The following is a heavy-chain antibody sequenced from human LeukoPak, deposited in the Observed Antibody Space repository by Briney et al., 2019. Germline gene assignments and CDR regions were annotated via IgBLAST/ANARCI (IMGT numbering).Heavy chain of an antibody. D-gene: IGHD5-12*01. V-gene: IGHV1-2*02. J-gene: IGHJ4*02. Sequence: ASVKVSCKASGYTFTAAYNMHWLRQAPGQGPEFMGWINPSSGDTRYAQKFQGRVTVTRDTVISTAYMEPSSLTSDDTAVYYCARDPRGTYDYWGQGTLVTVSS. CDR3: ARDPRGTYDY. CDR2: INPSSGDT. CDR1: GYTFTAAYN.